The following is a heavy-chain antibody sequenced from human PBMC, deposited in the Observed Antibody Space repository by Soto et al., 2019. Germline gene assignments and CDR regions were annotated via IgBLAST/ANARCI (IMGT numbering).Heavy chain of an antibody. J-gene: IGHJ3*02. CDR3: TTLPARLCFGGDALAI. D-gene: IGHD3-10*01. V-gene: IGHV3-15*01. CDR1: GFTFSNAW. Sequence: GGSLRLSCAASGFTFSNAWMSWVRQAPGKGLEWVGRIKSKTDGGTTDYAAPVKGRFTISRDDSKNTLYLQMNSLKTEDTAVYYCTTLPARLCFGGDALAIWGQGTMVIVSS. CDR2: IKSKTDGGTT.